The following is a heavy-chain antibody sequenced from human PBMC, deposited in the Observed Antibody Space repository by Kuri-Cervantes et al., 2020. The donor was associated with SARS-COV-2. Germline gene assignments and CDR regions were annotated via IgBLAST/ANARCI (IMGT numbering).Heavy chain of an antibody. Sequence: SETLSLTCTVSGGSISSHYWSWIRQPSGKGLEWIGSIYYSGSTYYNPSLKSRVTISVDTSKNQFSLKLSSVTAADTAVYYCARNYDFWSGYSLKNWFDPWGQGTLVTVSS. V-gene: IGHV4-39*01. CDR1: GGSISSHY. D-gene: IGHD3-3*01. J-gene: IGHJ5*02. CDR3: ARNYDFWSGYSLKNWFDP. CDR2: IYYSGST.